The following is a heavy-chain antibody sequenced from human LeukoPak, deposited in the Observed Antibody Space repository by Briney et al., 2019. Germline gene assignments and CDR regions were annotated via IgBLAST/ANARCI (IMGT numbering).Heavy chain of an antibody. Sequence: GGSLRLSCAASGFTFSNNGMTWVRQAPGKGMEWVTGISDGGDTTYDAGSVKGWLTVSRDNSKNILYLQMNSLRAEDTAIHYCAKTQGFFDHWGQGSLVTVSS. CDR1: GFTFSNNG. CDR3: AKTQGFFDH. V-gene: IGHV3-23*01. CDR2: ISDGGDTT. J-gene: IGHJ4*02.